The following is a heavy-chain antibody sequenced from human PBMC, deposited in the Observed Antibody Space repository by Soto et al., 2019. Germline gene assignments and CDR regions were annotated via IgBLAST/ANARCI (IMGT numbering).Heavy chain of an antibody. CDR2: TSYDGSKK. D-gene: IGHD7-27*01. CDR1: GFTVSSND. Sequence: GGSLRLSCAPSGFTVSSNDMSWVRQAPGKGLEGVAVTSYDGSKKYYADSVKGRFTISKDNSKNTVYLQMNSLRIEDTAVYYCAKWGLSGHGMDVWGQGTTVTVSS. J-gene: IGHJ6*02. V-gene: IGHV3-30*18. CDR3: AKWGLSGHGMDV.